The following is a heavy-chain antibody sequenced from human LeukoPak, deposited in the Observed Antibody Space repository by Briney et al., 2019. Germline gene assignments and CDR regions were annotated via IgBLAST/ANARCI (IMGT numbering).Heavy chain of an antibody. Sequence: GGSLRLSCAASGFTFSSYSMNWVRQAPGKGLEWVSSISSSSSYIYYADSVKGRFTISRDNAKNSLYLQMNSLRAEDTAVYYCERAHPTAVPFDYWGQGTLVTVSS. CDR3: ERAHPTAVPFDY. J-gene: IGHJ4*02. CDR2: ISSSSSYI. CDR1: GFTFSSYS. D-gene: IGHD6-13*01. V-gene: IGHV3-21*01.